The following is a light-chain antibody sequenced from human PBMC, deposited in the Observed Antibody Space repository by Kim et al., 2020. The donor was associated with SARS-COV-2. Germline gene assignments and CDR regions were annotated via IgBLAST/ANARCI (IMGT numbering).Light chain of an antibody. CDR3: AAWDDSLKGSV. CDR1: FSHIGSNV. CDR2: SND. V-gene: IGLV1-44*01. J-gene: IGLJ3*02. Sequence: GQRINISCSGSFSHIGSNVGTSYQQLPGTAPKLLMYSNDYRPSGVPDRFSGSKSGTSASLAISGLQSEDEADYYCAAWDDSLKGSVFGGGTQLTVL.